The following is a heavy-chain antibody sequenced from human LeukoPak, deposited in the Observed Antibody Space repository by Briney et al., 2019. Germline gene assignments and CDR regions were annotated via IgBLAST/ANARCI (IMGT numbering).Heavy chain of an antibody. CDR3: ARKERPDAPFDY. CDR2: ISSSSSYI. Sequence: GGSLRLSCAASGFTLSSYSMNWVRQAPGKGLEWVSSISSSSSYIYYADSVKGRFTISRDNAKNSLYLQMNSLRAEDTAVYYCARKERPDAPFDYWGQGTLVTVSS. J-gene: IGHJ4*02. D-gene: IGHD1-1*01. CDR1: GFTLSSYS. V-gene: IGHV3-21*01.